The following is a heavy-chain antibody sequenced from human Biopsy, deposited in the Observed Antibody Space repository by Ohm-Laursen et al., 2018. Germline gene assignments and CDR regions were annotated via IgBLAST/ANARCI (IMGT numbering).Heavy chain of an antibody. J-gene: IGHJ1*01. D-gene: IGHD4-23*01. CDR3: ARGSNEYGGLYFPH. CDR1: GGPFTGHY. Sequence: SDTLSLTCSVSGGPFTGHYWTWIRQPPGKGLEWIGHISHTGYTSYKSSPKSRVTISLDTSRKHFSLRLTSLAAADTAVYYCARGSNEYGGLYFPHWGQGTLVTVSS. V-gene: IGHV4-59*11. CDR2: ISHTGYT.